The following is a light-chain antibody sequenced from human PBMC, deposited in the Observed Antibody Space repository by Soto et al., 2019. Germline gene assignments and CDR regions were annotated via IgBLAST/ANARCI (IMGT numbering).Light chain of an antibody. CDR1: SSDIGVYNY. CDR3: SSYTTSNTYV. Sequence: QSALTQPASVSGSPGQSITFSCTGTSSDIGVYNYVSWYQQHPGKAPKLMIYEVNNRPSGVSKRFSGSKSGNTASLTISGLQAEDEADYYCSSYTTSNTYVFGTGTKLTVL. V-gene: IGLV2-14*01. CDR2: EVN. J-gene: IGLJ1*01.